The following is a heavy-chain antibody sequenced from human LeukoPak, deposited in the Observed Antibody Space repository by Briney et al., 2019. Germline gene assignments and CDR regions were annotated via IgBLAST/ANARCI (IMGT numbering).Heavy chain of an antibody. V-gene: IGHV3-23*01. CDR2: ITSSGDGT. Sequence: GGSLRLSCAASGFTFSIYAMSWVRQAPGKGLQWVSSITSSGDGTYYADSVKGGFTISRDNSENMLYLQMNSLRVEDTAVYFCAKDRPNYYGSNGHYYRRDGDYWGQGTLVTVSS. CDR1: GFTFSIYA. D-gene: IGHD3-22*01. J-gene: IGHJ4*02. CDR3: AKDRPNYYGSNGHYYRRDGDY.